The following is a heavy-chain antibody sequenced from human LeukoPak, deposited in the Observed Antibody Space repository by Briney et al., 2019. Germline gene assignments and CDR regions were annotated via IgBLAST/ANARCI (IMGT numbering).Heavy chain of an antibody. CDR3: ARGPNSNWSGLDF. Sequence: QPWGVLRLSCTASGFSFSGHWMHWARQLPGKGLVWVSRISPTGSTTSYADSVKGRFTVSRDNAKNTLYLQVNNLRAEDTAVYYCARGPNSNWSGLDFWGQGTLLTVSS. J-gene: IGHJ4*02. CDR1: GFSFSGHW. D-gene: IGHD6-6*01. CDR2: ISPTGSTT. V-gene: IGHV3-74*01.